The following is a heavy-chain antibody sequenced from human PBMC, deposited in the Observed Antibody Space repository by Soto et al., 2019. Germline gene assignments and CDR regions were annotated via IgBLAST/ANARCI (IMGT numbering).Heavy chain of an antibody. CDR3: AKDSRIVVVTAPYDY. CDR2: ISYDGRNK. Sequence: QVQLVESGGGVVQPGRSLRLSCAASGFTFSSYGMHWVRQAPGKGLEWVAVISYDGRNKYYADSVKGRLTISRDNSKNTLYLQMNSLRAEDTAVYYCAKDSRIVVVTAPYDYWGQGTLVTVSS. CDR1: GFTFSSYG. V-gene: IGHV3-30*18. D-gene: IGHD2-21*02. J-gene: IGHJ4*02.